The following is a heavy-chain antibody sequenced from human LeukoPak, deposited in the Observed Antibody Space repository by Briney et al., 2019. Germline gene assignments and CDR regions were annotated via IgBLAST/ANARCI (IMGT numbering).Heavy chain of an antibody. CDR3: ARDSNYYYMDV. CDR2: ISTGSGYI. Sequence: KPGGSLRLSCAASGFTFSNYAMTWVRQAPGKGLEWVSSISTGSGYIYYADSVKGRFTISRDNAKNSLYLQMNSLRAEDTAVYYCARDSNYYYMDVWGKGTTVTVSS. CDR1: GFTFSNYA. V-gene: IGHV3-21*01. J-gene: IGHJ6*03.